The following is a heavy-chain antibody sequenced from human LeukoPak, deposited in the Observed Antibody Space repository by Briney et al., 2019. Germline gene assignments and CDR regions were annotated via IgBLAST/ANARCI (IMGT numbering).Heavy chain of an antibody. CDR2: INPNSGST. J-gene: IGHJ6*02. V-gene: IGHV1-2*04. CDR1: GYTFTGYY. CDR3: ARASELWFGELFDPLDV. Sequence: ASVKVSCKASGYTFTGYYMHWVRQAPGQGLEWMGWINPNSGSTNYAQKFQGWVTMTRDTSISTAYMELSRLRSDDTAVYYCARASELWFGELFDPLDVWGQGTTVTVSS. D-gene: IGHD3-10*01.